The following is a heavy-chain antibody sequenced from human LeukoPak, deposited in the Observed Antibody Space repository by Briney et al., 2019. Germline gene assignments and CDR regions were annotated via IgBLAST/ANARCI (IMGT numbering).Heavy chain of an antibody. J-gene: IGHJ4*02. D-gene: IGHD6-19*01. CDR3: ARGPVSSSGFFGY. V-gene: IGHV3-48*01. CDR2: ISSTTSTI. Sequence: PGGSLRLSCATSGFTFSNYGMNWVRQAPGKGLEWVSYISSTTSTINYADSVKGRFTISRDNSKNTLYLQMNSLRAEDTAVYYCARGPVSSSGFFGYWGQGTLVTVSS. CDR1: GFTFSNYG.